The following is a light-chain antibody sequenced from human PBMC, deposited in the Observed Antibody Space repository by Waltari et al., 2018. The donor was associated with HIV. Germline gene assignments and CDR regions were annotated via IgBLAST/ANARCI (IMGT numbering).Light chain of an antibody. Sequence: DIQMTQSPSSLSASVGDGVTMTCRASQGIRHYLAWYQQKPGKVPKLLIHSASILHSGVPFRFSGSGSVTDFTLTISNLQPEDVATYYCQEYRSAPQTFGQGTKVEIK. CDR2: SAS. V-gene: IGKV1-27*01. CDR3: QEYRSAPQT. CDR1: QGIRHY. J-gene: IGKJ1*01.